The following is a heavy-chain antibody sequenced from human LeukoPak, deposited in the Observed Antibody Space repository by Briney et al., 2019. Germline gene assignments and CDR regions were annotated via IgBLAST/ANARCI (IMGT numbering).Heavy chain of an antibody. D-gene: IGHD3-22*01. V-gene: IGHV3-23*01. CDR1: GFTFSSYA. CDR3: AKGTMTLSLFDY. J-gene: IGHJ4*02. CDR2: ISGSGGST. Sequence: GGSLRLSRAASGFTFSSYAMSWVRQAPGKGLEWVSAISGSGGSTYYADSVKGRFTISRDNSKNTLYLQTNSLRAEDTAVYYCAKGTMTLSLFDYWGQGTLVTVSS.